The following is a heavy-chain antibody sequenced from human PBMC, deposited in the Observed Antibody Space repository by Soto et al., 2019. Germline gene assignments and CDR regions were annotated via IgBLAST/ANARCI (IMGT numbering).Heavy chain of an antibody. D-gene: IGHD2-15*01. CDR2: IYYSGST. CDR1: GGSISSSSYY. Sequence: SETLSLTCTVSGGSISSSSYYWGWIRQPPGKGLEWIGSIYYSGSTYYNPSLKSRVTIPVDTSKNQFSLKLSSVTAADTAVYYCARQFSDRGYYYYGMDVWGQGTTVTVSS. J-gene: IGHJ6*01. CDR3: ARQFSDRGYYYYGMDV. V-gene: IGHV4-39*01.